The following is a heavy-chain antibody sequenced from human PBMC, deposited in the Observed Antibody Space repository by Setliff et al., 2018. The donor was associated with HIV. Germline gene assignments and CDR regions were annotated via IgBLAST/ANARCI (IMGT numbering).Heavy chain of an antibody. CDR2: FYYTGST. CDR1: GFSLSTSGVG. CDR3: ARRPYDSSGGYYYYYMDV. D-gene: IGHD3-22*01. V-gene: IGHV4-39*07. Sequence: SGPTLVNPTQTLTLTCTFSGFSLSTSGVGVTWIRQPPGKGLEWIGSFYYTGSTYYNPSLKSRVTISSDTSKNQFSLKLKSVTGADTAVYYCARRPYDSSGGYYYYYMDVWGKGTTVTVSS. J-gene: IGHJ6*03.